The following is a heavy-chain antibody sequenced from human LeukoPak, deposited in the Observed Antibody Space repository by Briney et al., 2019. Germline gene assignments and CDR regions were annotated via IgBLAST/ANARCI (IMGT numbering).Heavy chain of an antibody. D-gene: IGHD5-18*01. J-gene: IGHJ4*02. V-gene: IGHV3-11*01. CDR3: ARTAMVAAVFDY. CDR2: ISSSGSTI. Sequence: GGSLRLSCAASGYTFSDYYMSWIRQAPGKGLEWVSYISSSGSTIYYADSVKGRFTISRDNAKNSLYLQMNSLRAEDTAVYYCARTAMVAAVFDYWGRGTLVTVSS. CDR1: GYTFSDYY.